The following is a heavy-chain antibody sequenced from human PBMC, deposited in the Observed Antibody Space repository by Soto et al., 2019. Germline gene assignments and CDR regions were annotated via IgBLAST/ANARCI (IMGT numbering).Heavy chain of an antibody. CDR1: GGSMFSYY. V-gene: IGHV4-4*07. J-gene: IGHJ4*02. Sequence: QVQLQESGPGLVKASETLSLTCTVSGGSMFSYYWSWLRQPAGKGLECIARIYGSGGTTYNPSLKSRATMSVDTSKNKFSLRLASVTAADTAVYYCAREGASSYASRHFDNWGPGTLVTVSS. CDR3: AREGASSYASRHFDN. D-gene: IGHD3-10*01. CDR2: IYGSGGT.